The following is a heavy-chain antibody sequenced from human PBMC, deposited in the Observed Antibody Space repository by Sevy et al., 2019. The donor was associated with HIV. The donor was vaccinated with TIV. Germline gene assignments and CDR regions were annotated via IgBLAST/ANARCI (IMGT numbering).Heavy chain of an antibody. CDR3: ARDFAAAGTYYFDY. J-gene: IGHJ4*02. CDR2: ISYDGSNK. D-gene: IGHD6-13*01. Sequence: GGSLRLSCAASGFTFSNYAMHWVRQAPGKGLEWVAVISYDGSNKYYADSVKGRFTISRDNSKNTLYLQMNSLRAEDTAVYYCARDFAAAGTYYFDYWGQGTLVTVSS. V-gene: IGHV3-30-3*01. CDR1: GFTFSNYA.